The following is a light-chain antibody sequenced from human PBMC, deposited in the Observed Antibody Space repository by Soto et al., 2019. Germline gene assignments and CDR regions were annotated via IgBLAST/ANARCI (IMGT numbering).Light chain of an antibody. CDR1: SGDIGGYNY. CDR2: DVN. V-gene: IGLV2-11*01. Sequence: QSALTQPRSVSGSPGQSVTISCTGASGDIGGYNYVSWYQHHPGKAPKLIIFDVNKRPSGVPDRFSGSKSGNTASLTISGLQPEDEADYYCCSYAGSSLVFGGGIKVTVL. CDR3: CSYAGSSLV. J-gene: IGLJ2*01.